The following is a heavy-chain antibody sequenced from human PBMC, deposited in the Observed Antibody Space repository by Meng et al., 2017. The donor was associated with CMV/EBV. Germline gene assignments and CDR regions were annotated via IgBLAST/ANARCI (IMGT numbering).Heavy chain of an antibody. V-gene: IGHV1-69*10. CDR1: GGTFSSYA. Sequence: GGSLRLSCKASGGTFSSYAISWVRQAPGQGLEWMGGIIPILGIANYAQKFQGRVTITADKSTSTAYMELSSLRSEDTAVYYCARDPRRGYSYGGWGQGTLVTVSS. J-gene: IGHJ4*02. D-gene: IGHD5-18*01. CDR2: IIPILGIA. CDR3: ARDPRRGYSYGG.